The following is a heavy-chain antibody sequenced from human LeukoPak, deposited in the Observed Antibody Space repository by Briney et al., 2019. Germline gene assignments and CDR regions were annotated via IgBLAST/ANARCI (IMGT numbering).Heavy chain of an antibody. CDR2: VSSNSAYI. Sequence: PGGSLRLSCAASGFTFSAYTMNWVRQAPGKGLEWVSAVSSNSAYIYYADSLRGRFTISRDNAKSLLYLQINSLRADGTAVYYCAREGGRRRASNFDWFDPWGQGTLVTVSS. CDR3: AREGGRRRASNFDWFDP. V-gene: IGHV3-21*06. J-gene: IGHJ5*02. D-gene: IGHD3-16*01. CDR1: GFTFSAYT.